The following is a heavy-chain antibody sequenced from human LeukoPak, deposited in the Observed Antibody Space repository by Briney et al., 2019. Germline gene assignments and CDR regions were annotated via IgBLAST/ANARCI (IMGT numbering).Heavy chain of an antibody. CDR2: IYHSGST. Sequence: SSETLSLTCTVSGGSISSSSYYWGWIRQPPGKGLEWIGEIYHSGSTNYNPSLKSRVTISVDKSKNQFSLKLSSVTAADTAVYYCARVRTYYYDSSGYWGYFDYWGQGTLVTVSS. CDR3: ARVRTYYYDSSGYWGYFDY. CDR1: GGSISSSSYY. V-gene: IGHV4-39*07. D-gene: IGHD3-22*01. J-gene: IGHJ4*02.